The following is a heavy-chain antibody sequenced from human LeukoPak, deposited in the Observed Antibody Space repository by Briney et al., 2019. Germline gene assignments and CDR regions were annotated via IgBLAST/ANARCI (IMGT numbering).Heavy chain of an antibody. D-gene: IGHD3-10*01. Sequence: GGSLRLSCAASGFTFSSYAMHWVRQAPGKGLEWVAVISYDGSNKYYADSVKGRFTTSRDNSKNTLYLQMNSLRAEDTAVYYCARTYYGSKSDAFDIWGQGTMVTVSS. CDR1: GFTFSSYA. CDR3: ARTYYGSKSDAFDI. V-gene: IGHV3-30-3*01. CDR2: ISYDGSNK. J-gene: IGHJ3*02.